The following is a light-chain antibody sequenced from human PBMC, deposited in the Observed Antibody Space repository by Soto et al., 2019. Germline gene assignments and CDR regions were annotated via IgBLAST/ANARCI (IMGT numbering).Light chain of an antibody. J-gene: IGKJ1*01. CDR3: QQYNSYSRT. Sequence: DIQMTQSPSTLSASVGDRVTITCRASQSISSWLAWYQQKPGKAPKLLIYTASSLESGVPSRFSGSGSGTEFTITISSLQPDDVATYYCQQYNSYSRTFGQGTKVEIK. CDR2: TAS. CDR1: QSISSW. V-gene: IGKV1-5*03.